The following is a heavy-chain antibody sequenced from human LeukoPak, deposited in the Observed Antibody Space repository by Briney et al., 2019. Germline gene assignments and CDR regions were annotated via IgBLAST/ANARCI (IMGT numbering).Heavy chain of an antibody. CDR3: ASTSGTYYLFY. D-gene: IGHD1-26*01. V-gene: IGHV3-7*01. J-gene: IGHJ4*02. Sequence: GGSLRLSCAASGFTFSSYWMSWVRQAPGKGLEWVAKIKQDGNEKYYVDSVKGRFTISRDNAKNSLYLQMNSLRAEDTAVYYCASTSGTYYLFYWGQGTLVTVSS. CDR2: IKQDGNEK. CDR1: GFTFSSYW.